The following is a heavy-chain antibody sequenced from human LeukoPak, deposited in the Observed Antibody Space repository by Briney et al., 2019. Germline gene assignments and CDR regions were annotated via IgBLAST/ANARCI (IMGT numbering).Heavy chain of an antibody. V-gene: IGHV3-30*02. CDR1: GFTFSSYI. CDR2: VRYDGSED. CDR3: AKELDGFDI. J-gene: IGHJ3*02. Sequence: GGSLRLSCAGSGFTFSSYIMHWVRQTPGKGLEWVALVRYDGSEDYYRDSVKGRFTISRDNSKNTLYLQMNSLKVEDTAVYYCAKELDGFDIWGQGTKVTVSS.